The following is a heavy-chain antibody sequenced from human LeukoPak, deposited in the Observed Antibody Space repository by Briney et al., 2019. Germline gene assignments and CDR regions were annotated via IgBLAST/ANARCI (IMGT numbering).Heavy chain of an antibody. V-gene: IGHV4-59*01. CDR3: ARGVSQQLDAFDI. J-gene: IGHJ3*02. Sequence: PSETLSLTCTVSGGSISSNYWSWIRQPPGKGLEWIGCIYYSGSTNYNPSLESRVTMSVDTSRNQFPLKVTSVTAADTAVYYCARGVSQQLDAFDIWGQGTMVTVSS. D-gene: IGHD6-13*01. CDR1: GGSISSNY. CDR2: IYYSGST.